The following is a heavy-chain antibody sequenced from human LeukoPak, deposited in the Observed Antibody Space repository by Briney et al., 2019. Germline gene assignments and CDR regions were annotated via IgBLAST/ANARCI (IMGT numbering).Heavy chain of an antibody. CDR2: IDSSSSYI. V-gene: IGHV3-21*01. CDR3: ARGPHGGFVIIPTEF. CDR1: GFTFSSYA. Sequence: GGSLRLSCAASGFTFSSYAMSWVRQAPGKGLEWVSSIDSSSSYIYYADSVKGRFTISRANAKNSLFLQMNSLRAEDTAVYYCARGPHGGFVIIPTEFWGQGTLVTVSS. D-gene: IGHD3-3*01. J-gene: IGHJ4*02.